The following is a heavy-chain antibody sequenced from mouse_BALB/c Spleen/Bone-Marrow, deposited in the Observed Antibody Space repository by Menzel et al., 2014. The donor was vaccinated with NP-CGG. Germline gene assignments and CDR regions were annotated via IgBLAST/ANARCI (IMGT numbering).Heavy chain of an antibody. V-gene: IGHV1-7*01. CDR1: GYTFTSYW. Sequence: SGAELAKPGASVKMSCKASGYTFTSYWMHWVKQRPGQGLEWIGYINPSTGYTGYNQKFKDKATLTADKSSSTAYIRLSSLTSEDSVVYYCARSRTGTYFDYWGQGTTLTVSS. D-gene: IGHD4-1*01. CDR3: ARSRTGTYFDY. CDR2: INPSTGYT. J-gene: IGHJ2*01.